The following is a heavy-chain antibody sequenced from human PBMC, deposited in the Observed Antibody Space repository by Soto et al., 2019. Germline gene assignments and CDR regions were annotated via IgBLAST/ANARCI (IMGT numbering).Heavy chain of an antibody. CDR2: TDYSGNT. V-gene: IGHV4-59*08. Sequence: QVQLQESGPGLVRPSETLSLTCTVSSDSISSYYWIWIRQSPGKGLEWIGYTDYSGNTNYNPSLNGRVPHSGNTVQNQFPLRLRSLTAAGTGGYYRARGVGEPPHYLYFWGQGTLVTLPS. CDR1: SDSISSYY. J-gene: IGHJ4*01. D-gene: IGHD1-26*01. CDR3: ARGVGEPPHYLYF.